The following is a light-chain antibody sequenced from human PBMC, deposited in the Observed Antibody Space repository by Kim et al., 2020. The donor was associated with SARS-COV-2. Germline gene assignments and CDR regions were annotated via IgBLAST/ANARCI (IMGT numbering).Light chain of an antibody. J-gene: IGKJ2*01. CDR2: DTS. V-gene: IGKV3-11*01. Sequence: PGESAPLSCRSSQSVSRYLACYQTKPGHSPRLLIYDTSNRATAIPARFSASWARTAFSLTISRLEPEDFTVYDCQQRSNWPYTFGQGTKLEF. CDR1: QSVSRY. CDR3: QQRSNWPYT.